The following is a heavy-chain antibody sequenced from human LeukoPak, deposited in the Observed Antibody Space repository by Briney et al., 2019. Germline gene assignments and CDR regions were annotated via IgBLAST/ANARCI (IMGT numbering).Heavy chain of an antibody. D-gene: IGHD3-22*01. J-gene: IGHJ4*02. V-gene: IGHV3-74*01. CDR3: ARVNYYDSSGYSNDY. CDR2: INSDGSST. CDR1: GFTFSSYW. Sequence: GGSLRLSCAASGFTFSSYWMHWVRQAPGKGLVWVSRINSDGSSTSYADSVKGRFTISRDNAKNTLYLQMNSLRAEDTAVYYCARVNYYDSSGYSNDYWGQGALVTVSS.